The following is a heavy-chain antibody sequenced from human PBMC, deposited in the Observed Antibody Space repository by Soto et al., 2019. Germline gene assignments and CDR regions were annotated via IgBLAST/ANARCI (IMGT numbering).Heavy chain of an antibody. D-gene: IGHD2-15*01. CDR3: ARGSTYNCSGGSCYSGYFQH. J-gene: IGHJ1*01. CDR2: ISGSGGST. CDR1: GFTFSSYA. V-gene: IGHV3-23*01. Sequence: PGGSLRLSCAASGFTFSSYAMSWVRQAPGKGLEWVSAISGSGGSTYYADSVKGRFTISRDNSKNTLYLQMNSLRAEDTAVYYCARGSTYNCSGGSCYSGYFQHWGQGTLVTVSS.